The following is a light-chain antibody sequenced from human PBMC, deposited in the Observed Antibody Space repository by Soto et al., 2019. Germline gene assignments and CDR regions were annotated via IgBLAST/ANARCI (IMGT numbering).Light chain of an antibody. CDR1: QSVSRSY. V-gene: IGKV3-20*01. J-gene: IGKJ1*01. CDR3: HHYET. Sequence: EIVLTQSPGTLSLSPGDRATLSCRASQSVSRSYLGWYQQKPGQAPGLLMYGASIRAAGVPDRFSGSGSGTEFTLTISRLEPEDFTVYYCHHYETFGQGTKV. CDR2: GAS.